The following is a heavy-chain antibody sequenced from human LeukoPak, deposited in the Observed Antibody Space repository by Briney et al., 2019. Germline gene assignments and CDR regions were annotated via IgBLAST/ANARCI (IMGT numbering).Heavy chain of an antibody. CDR2: IWYDGSNK. V-gene: IGHV3-33*01. J-gene: IGHJ4*02. D-gene: IGHD5-24*01. CDR3: ARYQGNGYNYFDY. CDR1: GFTFSSYG. Sequence: GGSLRLSCAASGFTFSSYGMHWVRQAPGRGLEWVAVIWYDGSNKYYADSVKGRFTISRDNSKHTLYLQMNSLRAEDTAVYYCARYQGNGYNYFDYWGQGTLVTVSS.